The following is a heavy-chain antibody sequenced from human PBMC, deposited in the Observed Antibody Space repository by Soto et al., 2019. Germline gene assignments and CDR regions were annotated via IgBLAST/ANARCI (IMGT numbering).Heavy chain of an antibody. Sequence: QVQLVQSGAEVNEPGSSVKVSCKATGDLFNNYAFNWVRQAPGQGLEWMGRISPLFSTTNYAQKFKGRVTIVADELTTIVYLEVSNLESEDTAMYYCAASSSVAAAGYFKVWGQGTLVTVSP. CDR2: ISPLFSTT. V-gene: IGHV1-69*01. CDR1: GDLFNNYA. CDR3: AASSSVAAAGYFKV. J-gene: IGHJ4*02. D-gene: IGHD6-13*01.